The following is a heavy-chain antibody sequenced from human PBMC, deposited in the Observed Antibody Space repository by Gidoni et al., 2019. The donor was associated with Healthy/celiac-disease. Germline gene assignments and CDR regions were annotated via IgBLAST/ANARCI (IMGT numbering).Heavy chain of an antibody. Sequence: QVQLVESGGGVVQPGRSLRLSCAASGFTVSSYGMHWVRQAPGKGLEWVAVISYDGSNKYYADSVKGRFTISRDNSKNTLYLQMNSLRAEDTAVYYCAKDKMEVKYYYYGMDVWGQGTTVTVSS. CDR2: ISYDGSNK. J-gene: IGHJ6*02. CDR1: GFTVSSYG. CDR3: AKDKMEVKYYYYGMDV. D-gene: IGHD1-1*01. V-gene: IGHV3-30*18.